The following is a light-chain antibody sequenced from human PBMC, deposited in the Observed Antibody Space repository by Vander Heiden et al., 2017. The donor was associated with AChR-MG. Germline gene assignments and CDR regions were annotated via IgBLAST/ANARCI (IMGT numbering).Light chain of an antibody. Sequence: DIVLTQPPLPLPVTPGEPASTPCRPSQSLFDRDDGDNYLGWYLQKPGQSPQLLIYTLSYRAAGVPDRFSGSGSDTNFTLKISRVEAEDVGVYYCMQRIEFPPTFGQGTRLEIK. CDR1: QSLFDRDDGDNY. V-gene: IGKV2-40*01. CDR3: MQRIEFPPT. CDR2: TLS. J-gene: IGKJ5*01.